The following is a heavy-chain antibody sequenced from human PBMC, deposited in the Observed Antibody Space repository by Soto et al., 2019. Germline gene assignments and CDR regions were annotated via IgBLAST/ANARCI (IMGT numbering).Heavy chain of an antibody. CDR1: GFTFSSYA. V-gene: IGHV3-23*01. CDR2: LYGSGGGI. CDR3: AKDAVSLDGVWLAHG. J-gene: IGHJ4*02. Sequence: GGSLRLSCAASGFTFSSYAMIWIRQVPGKGLEWVSGLYGSGGGIHYADSVKGRFTISRDNSAYSVYLQMNDLRVEDSAVYYCAKDAVSLDGVWLAHGWGQGTVVTVSS. D-gene: IGHD5-12*01.